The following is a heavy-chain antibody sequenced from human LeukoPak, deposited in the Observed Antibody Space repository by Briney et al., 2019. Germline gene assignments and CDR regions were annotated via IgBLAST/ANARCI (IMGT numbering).Heavy chain of an antibody. CDR3: VRDLYRIVVVPHYFDY. J-gene: IGHJ4*02. CDR2: IKQDGSEK. Sequence: GGSLRLSCAASGFTFNSYWMSWVRQAPGKGLEWVANIKQDGSEKYYVDSVKGRFTISRDNAKNSLYLQMNSLRAEDTAVYYCVRDLYRIVVVPHYFDYWGQGTLVTVSS. D-gene: IGHD3-22*01. V-gene: IGHV3-7*01. CDR1: GFTFNSYW.